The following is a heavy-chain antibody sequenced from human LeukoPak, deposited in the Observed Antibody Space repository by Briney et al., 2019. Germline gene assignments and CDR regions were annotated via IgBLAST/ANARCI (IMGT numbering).Heavy chain of an antibody. D-gene: IGHD3-10*01. CDR1: GFTFANTW. CDR2: INNDGSST. CDR3: VIGGTYGSGS. Sequence: GGSLRLSCAASGFTFANTWMHWVRHVPGKGLVWVSLINNDGSSTNYADSVKGRFTISRDNAKNTLYLQMNSLRAEDTAVYYCVIGGTYGSGSWGQGTLVTVSS. J-gene: IGHJ4*02. V-gene: IGHV3-74*01.